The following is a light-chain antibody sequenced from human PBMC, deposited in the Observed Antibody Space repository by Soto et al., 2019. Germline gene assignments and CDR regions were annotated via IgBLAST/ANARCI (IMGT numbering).Light chain of an antibody. J-gene: IGLJ2*01. CDR1: TSDVGAYNY. CDR2: EVS. V-gene: IGLV2-14*01. Sequence: QSALTQPASVSGSPGQSITISCTGTTSDVGAYNYVSWYQQHPGKAPKLMLFEVSIRPSGISNRFSGSKSGNTASLTISGLQAEDEADYYCSSYTTSTTLVIFGGGTKLTVL. CDR3: SSYTTSTTLVI.